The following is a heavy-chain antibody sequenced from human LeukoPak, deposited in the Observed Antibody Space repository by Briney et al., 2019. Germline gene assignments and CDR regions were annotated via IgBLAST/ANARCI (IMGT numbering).Heavy chain of an antibody. D-gene: IGHD3-22*01. CDR3: ARAPSEIGGYYPEYFRH. Sequence: PGGSLRLSCAASGFTFSTYWMHWVRQAPGKGLVWVSRIKSDGGTNYVDSVKGRSTISRDNAKKTVSLQMNSLRPEDTGVYYCARAPSEIGGYYPEYFRHWGQGTLVTVSS. CDR2: IKSDGGT. J-gene: IGHJ1*01. V-gene: IGHV3-74*01. CDR1: GFTFSTYW.